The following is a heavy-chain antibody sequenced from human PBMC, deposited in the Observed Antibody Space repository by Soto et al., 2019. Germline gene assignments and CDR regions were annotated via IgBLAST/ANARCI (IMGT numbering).Heavy chain of an antibody. D-gene: IGHD6-13*01. J-gene: IGHJ6*02. CDR3: ATDLAAAGTPYYYYGMDV. V-gene: IGHV1-24*01. Sequence: ASVKVSCKVSGYTLTELSMHWVRQAPGKGLEWMGGFDPEDGETIYAQKFQGRVTMTEDTSTDTAYMELSSLRSEDTAVYYRATDLAAAGTPYYYYGMDVWGQGTTVTVSS. CDR1: GYTLTELS. CDR2: FDPEDGET.